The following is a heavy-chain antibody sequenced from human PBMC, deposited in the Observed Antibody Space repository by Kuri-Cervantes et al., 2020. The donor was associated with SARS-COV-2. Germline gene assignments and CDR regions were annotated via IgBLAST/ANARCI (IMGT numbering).Heavy chain of an antibody. Sequence: GESLKISCAASGFTFSNYWMSWVRQAPGKGLERVANIKQDGSEKYYVDSVKGRFTISRDNANNSLYLQMNSLRAEDTAVYYCALDGVWGKGTTVTVYS. V-gene: IGHV3-7*01. CDR2: IKQDGSEK. J-gene: IGHJ6*04. CDR3: ALDGV. CDR1: GFTFSNYW. D-gene: IGHD3-3*01.